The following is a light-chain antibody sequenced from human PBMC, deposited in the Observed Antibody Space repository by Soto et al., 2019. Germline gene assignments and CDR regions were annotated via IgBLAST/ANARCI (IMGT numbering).Light chain of an antibody. V-gene: IGKV1-6*01. J-gene: IGKJ2*01. Sequence: AIEMTQSPSSLSASVGDRVTISCRTSQGIRNNLGWYQQKPGRAPKLLIYAASSLQSGVPSRFSGSGSCTDFTLTISSLQPEDFATYYCLQDYNYPRTFGQGTKLEIK. CDR1: QGIRNN. CDR2: AAS. CDR3: LQDYNYPRT.